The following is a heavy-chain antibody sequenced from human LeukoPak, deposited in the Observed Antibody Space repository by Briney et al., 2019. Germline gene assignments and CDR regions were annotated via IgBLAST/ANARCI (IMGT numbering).Heavy chain of an antibody. CDR1: GFTVSSNY. V-gene: IGHV3-23*01. D-gene: IGHD3-10*01. Sequence: GGSLRLSCAASGFTVSSNYMSWVRQAPGKGLEGVSAISGSGGSTYYADSVKGRFTISRDNSKNTLYLQMNSLRAEDTAVYYCAKASHGDYYYYMDVWGKGTTVTVSS. CDR2: ISGSGGST. CDR3: AKASHGDYYYYMDV. J-gene: IGHJ6*03.